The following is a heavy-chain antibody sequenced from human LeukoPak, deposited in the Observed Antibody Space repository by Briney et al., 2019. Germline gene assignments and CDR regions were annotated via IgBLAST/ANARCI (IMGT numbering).Heavy chain of an antibody. CDR3: ARVNYDSSGYYYRFDY. CDR2: IIPIFGTA. D-gene: IGHD3-22*01. CDR1: GGTFSSYA. Sequence: SVKVSCKASGGTFSSYAISWVRQAPGQGLEWMGGIIPIFGTANYAQKFQGRVTITADESTSTAYMELSSLRSEDTAVYYCARVNYDSSGYYYRFDYWGQGALVTVSS. V-gene: IGHV1-69*13. J-gene: IGHJ4*02.